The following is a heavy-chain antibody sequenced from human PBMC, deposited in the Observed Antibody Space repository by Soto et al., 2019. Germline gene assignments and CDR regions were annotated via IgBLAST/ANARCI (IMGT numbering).Heavy chain of an antibody. V-gene: IGHV1-2*02. Sequence: ASVKVSCKASGYTFTGYYMHWVRQAPGQGLEWMGWINPNSGGTNYAQKFQGRVTMTRDTSISTAYMELSRLRSDDTAVYYCASVLRHMYYYYGMDVWGQGTTVTGS. D-gene: IGHD2-21*01. CDR2: INPNSGGT. CDR1: GYTFTGYY. CDR3: ASVLRHMYYYYGMDV. J-gene: IGHJ6*02.